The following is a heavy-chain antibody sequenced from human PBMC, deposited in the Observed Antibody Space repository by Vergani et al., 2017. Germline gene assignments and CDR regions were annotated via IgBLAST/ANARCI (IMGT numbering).Heavy chain of an antibody. CDR1: GYTFTSYG. CDR3: ARVREYYYDSSGYLDFDI. Sequence: QVQLVQSGAEVKKPGASVKVSCKASGYTFTSYGISWVRQAPGQGLEWMGWISAYNGNTNYAQKLQGRVTMTTDTSTSTAYMELRSLRSDDTAVYYCARVREYYYDSSGYLDFDIWGQGTMVTVSS. D-gene: IGHD3-22*01. CDR2: ISAYNGNT. V-gene: IGHV1-18*01. J-gene: IGHJ3*02.